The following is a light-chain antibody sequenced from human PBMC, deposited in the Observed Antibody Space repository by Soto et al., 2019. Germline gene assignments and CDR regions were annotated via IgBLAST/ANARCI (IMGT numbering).Light chain of an antibody. CDR3: SSFTSSITYV. CDR1: SSDVGGYNS. V-gene: IGLV2-14*01. Sequence: QSVLTQPSSVSGYPGQSITISCTGTSSDVGGYNSVSWYRQDPGKAPKLMIYDVTNRPSGVSNRFSGSKSGNTASLTISGLQAEDEADYYCSSFTSSITYVFGPGTKVTVL. CDR2: DVT. J-gene: IGLJ1*01.